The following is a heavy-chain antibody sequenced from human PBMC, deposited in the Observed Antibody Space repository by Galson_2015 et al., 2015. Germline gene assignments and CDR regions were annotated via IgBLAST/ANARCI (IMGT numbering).Heavy chain of an antibody. D-gene: IGHD1-26*01. Sequence: SLRLSCAASGFTFSSYSMNWVRQAPGKGLEWVSSISSSSSYIYYADSVKGRFTISRDNAKNSLYLQMNSLRAEDTAAYYCARVRGSYFFDYWGQGTLVTVSS. J-gene: IGHJ4*02. V-gene: IGHV3-21*01. CDR2: ISSSSSYI. CDR3: ARVRGSYFFDY. CDR1: GFTFSSYS.